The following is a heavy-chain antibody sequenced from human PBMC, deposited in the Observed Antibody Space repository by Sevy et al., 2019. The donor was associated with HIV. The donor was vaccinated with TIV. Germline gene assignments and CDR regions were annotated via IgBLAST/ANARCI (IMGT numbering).Heavy chain of an antibody. Sequence: LSLTCVASGFTFPIYSVLWVRQAPGKGLEWLTLISYDGNYKYYADSVKGRFTISRDNSNNILYLQMSSLRVEDTALYFCARVAVEYCTNDCYHRFDHWGLGTLVTVS. CDR3: ARVAVEYCTNDCYHRFDH. CDR1: GFTFPIYS. D-gene: IGHD2-8*01. J-gene: IGHJ4*01. CDR2: ISYDGNYK. V-gene: IGHV3-30*04.